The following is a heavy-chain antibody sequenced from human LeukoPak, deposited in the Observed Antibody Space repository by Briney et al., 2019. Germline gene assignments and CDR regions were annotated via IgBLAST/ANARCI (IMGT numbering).Heavy chain of an antibody. CDR2: ISGSGGST. V-gene: IGHV3-23*01. J-gene: IGHJ3*02. D-gene: IGHD3-10*01. CDR1: GLTFSSYA. CDR3: ARPYHGSVQGAFDI. Sequence: PGGSLRLSCAASGLTFSSYAMSWVRQAPGKGLAWDSAISGSGGSTYYADSVKGRFTISRDNAKNSLYLQMNSLRAEDTAVYYCARPYHGSVQGAFDIWGQGTMVTVSS.